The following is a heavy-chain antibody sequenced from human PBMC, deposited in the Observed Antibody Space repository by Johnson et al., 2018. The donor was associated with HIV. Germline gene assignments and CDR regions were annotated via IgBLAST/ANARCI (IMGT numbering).Heavy chain of an antibody. CDR2: IKQDGSEK. CDR1: EFTFNNYW. J-gene: IGHJ3*02. CDR3: ARGPSSGWYGWDAFDI. V-gene: IGHV3-7*05. D-gene: IGHD6-19*01. Sequence: VQLVESGGGLVQPGGSLRLSCVASEFTFNNYWMSWVRQAPGKGLEWVANIKQDGSEKYYVDSVEGRFTISRDNARTSLFLQMNSLSAEDTAVYYCARGPSSGWYGWDAFDIWGQGTMVTVSS.